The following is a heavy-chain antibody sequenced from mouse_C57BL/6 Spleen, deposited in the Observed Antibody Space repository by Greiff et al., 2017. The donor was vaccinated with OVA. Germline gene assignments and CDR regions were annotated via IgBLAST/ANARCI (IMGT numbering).Heavy chain of an antibody. CDR1: GYSITSGYY. Sequence: EVQLQESGPGLVKPSQSLSLTCSVTGYSITSGYYWNWIRQFPGNKLEWMGYISYDGSNNYNPSLKNRISITRDTSKNQLFLKLNSVTTEDTATYYCARIVRGAMDYWGQGTSVTVSS. CDR3: ARIVRGAMDY. CDR2: ISYDGSN. J-gene: IGHJ4*01. V-gene: IGHV3-6*01.